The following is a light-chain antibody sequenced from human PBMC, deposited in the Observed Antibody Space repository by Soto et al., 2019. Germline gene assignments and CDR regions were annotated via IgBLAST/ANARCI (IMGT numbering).Light chain of an antibody. V-gene: IGLV2-14*01. CDR1: RSDIGDSNF. CDR3: ASFRSGTIHV. Sequence: QSALTQPASVSGSPGQSVTISCTGPRSDIGDSNFISWYQHSPGKAPRLLIYEVNNRPSGVSRRFSGSKAGNTASLTITGLLEDDEADYFCASFRSGTIHVFGSGTKLTVL. J-gene: IGLJ1*01. CDR2: EVN.